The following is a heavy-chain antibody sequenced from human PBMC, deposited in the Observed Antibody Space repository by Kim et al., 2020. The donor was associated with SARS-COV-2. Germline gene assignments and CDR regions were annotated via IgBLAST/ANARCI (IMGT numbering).Heavy chain of an antibody. Sequence: ASVKVSCKASGYTFTGYYMHWVRQAPGQGLEWMGWINPNSGGTNYAQKFQGRVTMTRDTSISTAYMELSRLRSDDTAVYYCARTHYDSSGYYRGDIDYWGQGTLVTVSS. J-gene: IGHJ4*02. D-gene: IGHD3-22*01. CDR1: GYTFTGYY. CDR3: ARTHYDSSGYYRGDIDY. CDR2: INPNSGGT. V-gene: IGHV1-2*02.